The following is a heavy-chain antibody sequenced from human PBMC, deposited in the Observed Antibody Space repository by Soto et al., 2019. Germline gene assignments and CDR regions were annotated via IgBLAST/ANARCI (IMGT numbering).Heavy chain of an antibody. J-gene: IGHJ4*02. D-gene: IGHD3-22*01. V-gene: IGHV3-9*01. CDR1: GFTFDDYA. Sequence: GGSLRLSCAASGFTFDDYAMHWVRQAPGKGLEWVSGISWNSGSIGYADSVKGRFTISRDNAKNSLYLQMNSLRAEDTALYYCAKDYEPRPPSYFDYWGQGTLVTVSS. CDR3: AKDYEPRPPSYFDY. CDR2: ISWNSGSI.